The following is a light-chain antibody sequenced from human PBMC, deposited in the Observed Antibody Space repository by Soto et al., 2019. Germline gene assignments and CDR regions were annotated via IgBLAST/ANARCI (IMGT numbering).Light chain of an antibody. Sequence: QSALTQPDSVSGSPGQSITISCTGTSSDVGGYNDVSWYQQHPGKAPKLMIYEVSNRPSGVSSRFSGSKSGNTASLTISGLQAEDEADYYCSSYTRSSALVLFGGGTKLTVL. CDR3: SSYTRSSALVL. CDR1: SSDVGGYND. CDR2: EVS. V-gene: IGLV2-14*01. J-gene: IGLJ2*01.